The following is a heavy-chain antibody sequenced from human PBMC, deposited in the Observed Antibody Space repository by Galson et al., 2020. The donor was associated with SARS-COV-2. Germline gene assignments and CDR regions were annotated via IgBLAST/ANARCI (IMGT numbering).Heavy chain of an antibody. J-gene: IGHJ6*02. CDR3: ARDKWGEVAGAHANMDV. CDR2: ISAYHGNP. V-gene: IGHV1-18*04. Sequence: ASVKVSCKASGYTFTSYGISWVRPPPGQGLAWMGWISAYHGNPNYAQKLQGRATMTTDTSTSTAYMELRSLRSDDTAVYYCARDKWGEVAGAHANMDVWGQGTTVTVSS. CDR1: GYTFTSYG. D-gene: IGHD6-19*01.